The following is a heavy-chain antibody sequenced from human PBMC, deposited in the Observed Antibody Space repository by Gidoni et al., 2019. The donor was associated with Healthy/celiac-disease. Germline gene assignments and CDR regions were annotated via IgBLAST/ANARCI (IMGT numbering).Heavy chain of an antibody. CDR3: ARTTPDYGDYVFDY. J-gene: IGHJ4*02. V-gene: IGHV3-64*02. Sequence: EVQLVECGDGLVRPGWSLRLSGADAGFTFSSYGMHWVRQAPGKGLEYVSSISSHGGSTYYADSVKGRFTISRDNSKNTLYLQLGSLRAEDMAVYYCARTTPDYGDYVFDYWGQGTLVTVSS. D-gene: IGHD4-17*01. CDR2: ISSHGGST. CDR1: GFTFSSYG.